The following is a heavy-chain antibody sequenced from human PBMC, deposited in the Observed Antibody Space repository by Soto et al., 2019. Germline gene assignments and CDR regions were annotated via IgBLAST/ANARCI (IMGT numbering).Heavy chain of an antibody. J-gene: IGHJ6*02. Sequence: QVTLKESGPVLVKPTETLTLTCTISGFSLSNGRMGVSWIRQSPGKALEWLAHIFSDAERSYSTSMQSRLTISTDTSGTQLVLTMTNMAPVDTGTYYCARMNADTYSHYHAMDVWGQGTTVTVSS. V-gene: IGHV2-26*03. CDR3: ARMNADTYSHYHAMDV. CDR2: IFSDAER. D-gene: IGHD1-1*01. CDR1: GFSLSNGRMG.